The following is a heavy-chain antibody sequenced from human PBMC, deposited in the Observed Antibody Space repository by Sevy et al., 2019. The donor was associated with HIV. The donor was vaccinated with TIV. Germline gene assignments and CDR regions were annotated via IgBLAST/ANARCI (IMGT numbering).Heavy chain of an antibody. D-gene: IGHD2-15*01. J-gene: IGHJ6*02. V-gene: IGHV3-7*01. CDR2: IKEDGSER. Sequence: GGSLRLSCAASGFTFNMYWMTWVRQAPGKGLKWVANIKEDGSERNYLDSVKGRFTISRDNAKESLYLQINSLRAEDTAVYYCARHCSGGSCYSLLPHYYYGMDVWGQRTTVTVSS. CDR3: ARHCSGGSCYSLLPHYYYGMDV. CDR1: GFTFNMYW.